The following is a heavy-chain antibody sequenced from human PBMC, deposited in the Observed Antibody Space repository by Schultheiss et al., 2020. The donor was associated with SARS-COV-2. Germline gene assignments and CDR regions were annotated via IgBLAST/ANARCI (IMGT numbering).Heavy chain of an antibody. J-gene: IGHJ4*02. Sequence: GESLKISCVTSGFSFSGSGIYWVRQAPGRGLEWVSGISGRGSDTDYTDSVKGRFTISRDNSKNTLSLQMNSLRAEDTAVYYCARVETVATFFDYWGQGTPVTVSS. V-gene: IGHV3-23*01. CDR1: GFSFSGSG. CDR3: ARVETVATFFDY. D-gene: IGHD4-23*01. CDR2: ISGRGSDT.